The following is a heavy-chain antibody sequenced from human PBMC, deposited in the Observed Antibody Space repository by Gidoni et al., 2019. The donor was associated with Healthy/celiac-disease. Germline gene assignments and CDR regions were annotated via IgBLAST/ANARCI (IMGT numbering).Heavy chain of an antibody. V-gene: IGHV4-34*01. D-gene: IGHD3-22*01. J-gene: IGHJ4*02. CDR1: GGSFSGYY. Sequence: QVQLQQWGAGLLKPSETLSLTCAVYGGSFSGYYWSWIRQPPGKGLEWIGEINHSGSTNYNPSLKSRVTISVDTSKNQFSLKLSSVTAADTAVYYCARVVLSDSSGYYCPSFDYWGQGTLVTVSS. CDR3: ARVVLSDSSGYYCPSFDY. CDR2: INHSGST.